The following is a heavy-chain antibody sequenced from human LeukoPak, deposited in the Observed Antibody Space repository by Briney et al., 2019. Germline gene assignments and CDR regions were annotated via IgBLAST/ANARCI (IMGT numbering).Heavy chain of an antibody. V-gene: IGHV3-30*02. CDR3: ARAPYYDSSGYYSD. CDR1: GFTFSSYG. CDR2: IRYDGSNK. D-gene: IGHD3-22*01. J-gene: IGHJ4*02. Sequence: PGGSLRLSCAASGFTFSSYGMHWVRQAPGKGLEWVAFIRYDGSNKYYADSVKGRFTISRDNSKNTLYLQMNSLRAEDTAVYYCARAPYYDSSGYYSDWGQGTLVTVSS.